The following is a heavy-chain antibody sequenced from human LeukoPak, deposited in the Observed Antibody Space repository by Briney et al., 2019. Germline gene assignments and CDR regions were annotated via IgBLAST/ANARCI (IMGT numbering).Heavy chain of an antibody. D-gene: IGHD2-2*01. Sequence: ASVKVSCKASGYTFTSYGISWVRQAPGQGLEWMGWISAYNGNTNYAQKLQGRVTMTTDTSTSTAYMELRSLRSDDTAVYYCARVDCSSTSCYVPRDPWGQGTLVTVSS. V-gene: IGHV1-18*01. CDR1: GYTFTSYG. J-gene: IGHJ5*02. CDR3: ARVDCSSTSCYVPRDP. CDR2: ISAYNGNT.